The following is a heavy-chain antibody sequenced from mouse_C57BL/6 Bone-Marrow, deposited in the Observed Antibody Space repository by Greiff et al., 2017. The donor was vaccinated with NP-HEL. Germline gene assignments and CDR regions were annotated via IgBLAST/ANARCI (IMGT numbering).Heavy chain of an antibody. V-gene: IGHV1-39*01. J-gene: IGHJ1*03. CDR3: ATPTTVVAYWYFDV. Sequence: VQLQQSGPELVKPGASVKISCKASGYSFTDYNMNWVKQSNGKSLEWIGVINPNYGTTSYNQKFKGKATLTVDQSSSTAYMQLNSLPSEDPAVYYCATPTTVVAYWYFDVWGTGTTVTVSS. D-gene: IGHD1-1*01. CDR2: INPNYGTT. CDR1: GYSFTDYN.